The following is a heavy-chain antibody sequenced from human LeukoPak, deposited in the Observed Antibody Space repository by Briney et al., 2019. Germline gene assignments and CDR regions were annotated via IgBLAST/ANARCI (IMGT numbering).Heavy chain of an antibody. D-gene: IGHD4/OR15-4a*01. CDR1: GFTFSSYA. CDR2: ISYDGSNK. V-gene: IGHV3-30-3*01. J-gene: IGHJ6*02. CDR3: AVESFLELTTSYYYYGMDV. Sequence: QPGGSLRLSCAASGFTFSSYAMHWVRQAPGKGLEWVVVISYDGSNKYYADSVKGRFTISRDNSKNTLYLQMNSLRAEDTAVYYCAVESFLELTTSYYYYGMDVWGQGTTVTVSS.